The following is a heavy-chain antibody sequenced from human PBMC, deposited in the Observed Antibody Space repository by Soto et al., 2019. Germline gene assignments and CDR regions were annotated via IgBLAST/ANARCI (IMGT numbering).Heavy chain of an antibody. CDR3: ADSGYDLGLRS. CDR1: GGSFSGYY. V-gene: IGHV4-34*01. J-gene: IGHJ5*02. Sequence: SSETLSLTCAVYGGSFSGYYWSWIRQPPGKGLEWIGEINHSGSTNYNPSLKSRVTISVDTSKNQFSLKLSSVTAADTAVYYCADSGYDLGLRSWGQGTLVTVSS. CDR2: INHSGST. D-gene: IGHD5-12*01.